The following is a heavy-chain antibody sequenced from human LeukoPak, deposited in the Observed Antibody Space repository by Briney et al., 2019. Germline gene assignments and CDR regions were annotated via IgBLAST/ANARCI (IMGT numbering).Heavy chain of an antibody. CDR3: ARSSGYDYVWGSYRYTLFEFDY. V-gene: IGHV3-21*01. Sequence: TGGSLRLSCEASGFTFSNYYMNWVRQAPGKGLEWLSSISGSKTYISHADSVKGRFTISRDNAKNSLYLQMNSLRAEDTAVYYCARSSGYDYVWGSYRYTLFEFDYWGQGTLVTVSS. D-gene: IGHD3-16*02. CDR1: GFTFSNYY. J-gene: IGHJ4*02. CDR2: ISGSKTYI.